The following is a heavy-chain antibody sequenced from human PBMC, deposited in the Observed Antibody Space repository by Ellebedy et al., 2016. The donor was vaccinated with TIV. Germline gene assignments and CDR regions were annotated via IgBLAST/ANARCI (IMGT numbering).Heavy chain of an antibody. V-gene: IGHV3-11*01. D-gene: IGHD1-14*01. CDR1: GFIFSDFQ. J-gene: IGHJ5*02. CDR2: IAGGGESI. Sequence: GGSLRLSCAASGFIFSDFQMSWIRQAPGKGLECISYIAGGGESIYYADSVKGRFTISRDDSTSSLYLHLNSLSAEDTAVYYCARDTRFIDHQHNWFDPWGQGTLVTVSS. CDR3: ARDTRFIDHQHNWFDP.